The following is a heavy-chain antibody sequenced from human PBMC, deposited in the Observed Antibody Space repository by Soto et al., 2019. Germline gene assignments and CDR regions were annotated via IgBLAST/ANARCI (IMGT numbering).Heavy chain of an antibody. CDR3: ARDKITGLFDY. CDR1: GGSFSGYY. J-gene: IGHJ4*02. CDR2: INHSGST. Sequence: SETLSLTCAVYGGSFSGYYWTWIRQPPGTGLEWIGEINHSGSTNYNPSLKSRVTISVDTSKNQFSLKLTSVTAVDSVVYYCARDKITGLFDYWGQGTLVTVSS. V-gene: IGHV4-34*01. D-gene: IGHD2-8*02.